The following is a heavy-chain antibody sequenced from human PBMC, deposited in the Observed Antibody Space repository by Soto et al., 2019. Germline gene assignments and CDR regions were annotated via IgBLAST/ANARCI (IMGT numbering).Heavy chain of an antibody. J-gene: IGHJ6*02. CDR3: AKESKIYYYYGMDV. CDR2: ISYDGSNK. CDR1: GFTFSSYG. V-gene: IGHV3-30*18. Sequence: QVQLVESGGGVVQPGRSLRLSCAASGFTFSSYGMHWVRQAPGKGLEWVAVISYDGSNKYYADSVKGRFTISRDNSKNTRYLQMNCLRAEDTAVYYCAKESKIYYYYGMDVWGQVTTVTVSS.